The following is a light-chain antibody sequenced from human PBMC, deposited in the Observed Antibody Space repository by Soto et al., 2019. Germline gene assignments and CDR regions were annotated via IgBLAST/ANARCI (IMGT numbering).Light chain of an antibody. V-gene: IGLV1-47*03. CDR2: RSN. CDR3: AAWDARLSGVV. J-gene: IGLJ2*01. Sequence: QPVLTQPPSASGTPGQRVTISCSGTSSNIGTNYVYWYQHFPGTAPKLLIQRSNQRPSGVPDRFSGSKSGTSASLDISGLWSEDEAAYYCAAWDARLSGVVFGGGTKLTVL. CDR1: SSNIGTNY.